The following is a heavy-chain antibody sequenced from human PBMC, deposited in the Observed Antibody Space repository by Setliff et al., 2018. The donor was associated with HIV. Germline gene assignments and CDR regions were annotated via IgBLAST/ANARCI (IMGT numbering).Heavy chain of an antibody. CDR1: GGTFSSYP. V-gene: IGHV1-69*13. CDR3: AKGGYYDSTGFDY. CDR2: IIPIFGTA. J-gene: IGHJ4*02. Sequence: VASVKVSCKASGGTFSSYPISWVRQAPGQGLEWMGGIIPIFGTANYAQKFQGRVTITADESTSTAYMELSSLRSEDTTVYYCAKGGYYDSTGFDYWGQGTPVTVSS. D-gene: IGHD3-22*01.